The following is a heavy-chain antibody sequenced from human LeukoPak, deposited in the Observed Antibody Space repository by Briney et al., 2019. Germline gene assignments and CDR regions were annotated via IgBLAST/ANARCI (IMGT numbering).Heavy chain of an antibody. J-gene: IGHJ4*02. D-gene: IGHD3-16*02. V-gene: IGHV3-53*01. CDR2: IYSGGST. Sequence: PGGSLRLSCAASGFTVSSNYMSWVRQAPGKGLEWVSVIYSGGSTYYADSVKGRFTISRDNSKNTLYLQMNSLRAEDTAVYYCAKDHYDYVWGSYRPFDYWGQGTLVTVSS. CDR1: GFTVSSNY. CDR3: AKDHYDYVWGSYRPFDY.